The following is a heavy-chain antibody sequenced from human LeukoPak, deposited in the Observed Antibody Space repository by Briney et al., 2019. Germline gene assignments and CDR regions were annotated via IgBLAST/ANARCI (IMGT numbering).Heavy chain of an antibody. V-gene: IGHV4-30-2*01. Sequence: SETLSLTCTVSGGSISSGGYYWSWIRQPPGKGLEWIGYIYHSGSTYYNPSLKSRVTISVDRSKNQFSLKLSSVTAADTAVYYCARDRKWELRVWGQGTLVTVSS. CDR1: GGSISSGGYY. CDR2: IYHSGST. CDR3: ARDRKWELRV. J-gene: IGHJ4*02. D-gene: IGHD1-26*01.